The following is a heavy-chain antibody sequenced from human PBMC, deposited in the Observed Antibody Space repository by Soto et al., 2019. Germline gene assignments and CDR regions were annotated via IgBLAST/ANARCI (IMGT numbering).Heavy chain of an antibody. J-gene: IGHJ4*02. Sequence: QVQLVQSGAEVKKPGSSVQVSCRASGDSFNNDAVSWVRQAPGQGLEWMGGITPIFGTTNYAQKFQGRVTITADTSTSTAYMQLSSLRSEDTAVYYCARVSRDGYNWGYFDYWGQGTLVTVSS. CDR3: ARVSRDGYNWGYFDY. CDR1: GDSFNNDA. CDR2: ITPIFGTT. D-gene: IGHD5-12*01. V-gene: IGHV1-69*06.